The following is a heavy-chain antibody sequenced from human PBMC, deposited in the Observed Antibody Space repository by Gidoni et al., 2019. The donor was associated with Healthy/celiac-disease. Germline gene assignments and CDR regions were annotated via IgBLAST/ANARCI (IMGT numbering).Heavy chain of an antibody. D-gene: IGHD7-27*01. Sequence: EVQLVESGGGLIQPGGSLRLSCAASGFTVSSNYMSWVRQAPGKGLEWVSVIYSGGSTYYADSVKGRFTISRDNSKNTLYLQMKSLRAEDTAVYYCARVKLGNAFDIWGQGTMVTVSS. V-gene: IGHV3-53*01. CDR2: IYSGGST. J-gene: IGHJ3*02. CDR1: GFTVSSNY. CDR3: ARVKLGNAFDI.